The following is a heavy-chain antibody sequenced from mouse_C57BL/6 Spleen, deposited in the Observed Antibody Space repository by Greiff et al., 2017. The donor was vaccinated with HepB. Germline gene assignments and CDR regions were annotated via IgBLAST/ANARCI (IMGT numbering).Heavy chain of an antibody. CDR3: ATTVVDYAMDY. D-gene: IGHD1-1*01. V-gene: IGHV1-4*01. CDR2: INPSSGYT. CDR1: GYTFTSYT. Sequence: QVQLKESGAELARPGASVKMSCKASGYTFTSYTMHWVKQRPGQGLEWIGYINPSSGYTKYNQKFKDKATLTADKSSSTAYMQLSSLTSEDSAVYYCATTVVDYAMDYWGQGTSVTVSS. J-gene: IGHJ4*01.